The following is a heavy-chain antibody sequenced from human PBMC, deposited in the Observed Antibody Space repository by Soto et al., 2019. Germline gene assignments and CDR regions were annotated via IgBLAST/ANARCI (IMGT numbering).Heavy chain of an antibody. CDR1: GGSFSGYY. D-gene: IGHD6-13*01. CDR3: ARGNRLSSWYVQYYYGMDV. CDR2: INHSGST. J-gene: IGHJ6*02. V-gene: IGHV4-34*01. Sequence: PSETLSLTCAVYGGSFSGYYWSWIRQPPGKGLEWIGEINHSGSTNYNPSLKSRVTISVDTSKNQFSLKLSSVTAADTAVYYCARGNRLSSWYVQYYYGMDVWGQGTTVTVSS.